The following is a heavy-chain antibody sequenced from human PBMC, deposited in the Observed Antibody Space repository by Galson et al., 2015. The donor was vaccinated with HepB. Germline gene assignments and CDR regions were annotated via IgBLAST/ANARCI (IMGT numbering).Heavy chain of an antibody. J-gene: IGHJ6*02. D-gene: IGHD2-2*01. Sequence: SLRLSCAASGFTFSSYSMNWVRQAPGKGLEWVSYISSSSSTIYYADSVKGRFTISRDNAKNSLYLQMDSLRAEDTAAYYCARGGMADIVVVPAAIDYYYGMDVWGQGTTVTVSS. CDR1: GFTFSSYS. CDR3: ARGGMADIVVVPAAIDYYYGMDV. V-gene: IGHV3-48*01. CDR2: ISSSSSTI.